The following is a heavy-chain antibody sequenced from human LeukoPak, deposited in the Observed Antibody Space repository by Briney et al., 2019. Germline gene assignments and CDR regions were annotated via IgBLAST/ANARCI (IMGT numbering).Heavy chain of an antibody. CDR2: IYPRDSNT. D-gene: IGHD5-12*01. J-gene: IGHJ4*02. CDR1: GYIFSNYW. V-gene: IGHV5-51*01. CDR3: ARLDMVATAHY. Sequence: GESLKISCKGSGYIFSNYWIGWVRQMPGKGLEWMGIIYPRDSNTKYSPSFQGQVTISADKPISTTYLRWSSLKASDTAMYYCARLDMVATAHYCGQGTLVTVSS.